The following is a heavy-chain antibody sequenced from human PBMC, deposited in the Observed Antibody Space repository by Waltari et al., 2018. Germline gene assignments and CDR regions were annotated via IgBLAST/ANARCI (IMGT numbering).Heavy chain of an antibody. CDR1: GFTFRSYW. CDR3: ARDAAAAPAFDY. D-gene: IGHD6-13*01. CDR2: IKQDGSEK. Sequence: EVQLVESGGGLVQPGGSLRLSCAASGFTFRSYWMSWVRQAPGKGLEWVANIKQDGSEKYYVDAVKGRFTISRDNAKNSLYLQMNSLRAEDTAVYYCARDAAAAPAFDYWGQGTLVTVSS. J-gene: IGHJ4*02. V-gene: IGHV3-7*01.